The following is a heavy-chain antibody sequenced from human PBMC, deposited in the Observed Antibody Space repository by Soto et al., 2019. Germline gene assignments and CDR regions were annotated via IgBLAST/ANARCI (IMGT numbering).Heavy chain of an antibody. CDR1: GGTFSSYA. CDR2: IIPIFGTA. CDR3: ARHIVVVTASSNPFDP. J-gene: IGHJ5*02. V-gene: IGHV1-69*13. D-gene: IGHD2-21*02. Sequence: SVKVSCKASGGTFSSYAISWVRQAPGQGLEWMGGIIPIFGTANYAQKFQGRVTITADESTSTAYMELSSLRSEDTAVYYCARHIVVVTASSNPFDPWGQGTLVTVSS.